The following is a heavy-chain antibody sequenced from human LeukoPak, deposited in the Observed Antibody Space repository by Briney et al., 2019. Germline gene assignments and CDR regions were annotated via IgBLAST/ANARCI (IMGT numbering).Heavy chain of an antibody. CDR2: ISYDGSNK. V-gene: IGHV3-30-3*01. CDR1: GFTFSSYA. CDR3: AKSRRSGKDSLDY. Sequence: GGSLRLSCAASGFTFSSYAMHWVRQAPGKGLEWVAVISYDGSNKYYADSVKGRFTISRDNSKNTLYLQMNSLRAEDTAVHYCAKSRRSGKDSLDYWGQGTLVTVSS. J-gene: IGHJ4*02. D-gene: IGHD3-10*01.